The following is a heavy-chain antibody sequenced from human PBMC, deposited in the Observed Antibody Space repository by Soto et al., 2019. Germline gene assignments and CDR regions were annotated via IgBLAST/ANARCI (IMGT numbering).Heavy chain of an antibody. CDR3: ARDRGYGYCSSTSCYTDAFDI. V-gene: IGHV4-59*01. D-gene: IGHD2-2*02. CDR2: IYYSGST. CDR1: GGSISSYY. J-gene: IGHJ3*02. Sequence: SETLSLTCTVSGGSISSYYWSWIRQPPGKGLEWIGYIYYSGSTNYNPSLKSRVTISVDTSKNQFSLKLSSVTAADTAVYYCARDRGYGYCSSTSCYTDAFDIWGQGTMVTVSS.